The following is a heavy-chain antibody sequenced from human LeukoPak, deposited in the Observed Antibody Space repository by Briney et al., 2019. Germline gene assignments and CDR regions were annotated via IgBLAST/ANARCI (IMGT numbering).Heavy chain of an antibody. Sequence: GGSLRLSCAASGFTFSSYWMGWVRQAPGKGLEWVANIMQDGSEKYYVDSVKGRFTISRDNAKNSLYLQMNSLRAEDTAVYYCARADTAMVDPYIDYWGQGTLVTVSS. D-gene: IGHD5-18*01. J-gene: IGHJ4*02. CDR3: ARADTAMVDPYIDY. V-gene: IGHV3-7*01. CDR1: GFTFSSYW. CDR2: IMQDGSEK.